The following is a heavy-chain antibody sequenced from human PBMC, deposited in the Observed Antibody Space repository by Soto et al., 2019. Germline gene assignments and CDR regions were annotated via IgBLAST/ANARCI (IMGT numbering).Heavy chain of an antibody. D-gene: IGHD2-21*02. V-gene: IGHV1-18*01. J-gene: IGHJ3*02. CDR2: IGAYNGNT. CDR3: ARNSPYCGGDCPHDAFDI. Sequence: GASVKVXCKASGYTXTSYGISWVRQXPGQGLEWMGWIGAYNGNTNYAQKLQGRVTMTTDTSTSTAYMELRSLRSDDTAVYYCARNSPYCGGDCPHDAFDIWGQGTMVTVSS. CDR1: GYTXTSYG.